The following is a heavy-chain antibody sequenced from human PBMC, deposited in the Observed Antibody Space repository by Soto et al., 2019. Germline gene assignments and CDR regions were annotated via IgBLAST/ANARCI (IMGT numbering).Heavy chain of an antibody. CDR1: GVTFSSYA. CDR2: IIPIFGTA. Sequence: QVQLVPAGAEVKKPGASVNVSCKASGVTFSSYAIRWVRQAPGQGLEWVGGIIPIFGTANYAQKFQGRVTITEDESTNTAYRELSSLRSEETAVYYCARRGIVVVIEGSGLWEAFDSWGQGKMGTVSS. CDR3: ARRGIVVVIEGSGLWEAFDS. V-gene: IGHV1-69*01. J-gene: IGHJ3*02. D-gene: IGHD3-22*01.